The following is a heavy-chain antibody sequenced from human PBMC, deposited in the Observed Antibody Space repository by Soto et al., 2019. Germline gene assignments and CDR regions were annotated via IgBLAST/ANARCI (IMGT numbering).Heavy chain of an antibody. D-gene: IGHD2-8*01. Sequence: GGSLRLSCVVSGFICSDYDMSWVRQAPGKGLEWVSTILVSGSTHYEDSVRGRFTISRDTSKNTVYLQMKSLTPGDTAVYYCAKANANGGGAFELYGQGTKVTVSS. J-gene: IGHJ3*01. V-gene: IGHV3-23*01. CDR3: AKANANGGGAFEL. CDR1: GFICSDYD. CDR2: ILVSGST.